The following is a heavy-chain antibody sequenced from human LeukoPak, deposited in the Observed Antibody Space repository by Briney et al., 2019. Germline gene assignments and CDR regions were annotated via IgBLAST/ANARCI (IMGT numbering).Heavy chain of an antibody. CDR2: IKQDGSEK. CDR1: GFTFSSYW. V-gene: IGHV3-7*03. J-gene: IGHJ6*02. CDR3: ARWGNTMVRGVPFYYYYYGMDV. D-gene: IGHD3-10*01. Sequence: GGSLRLSCAASGFTFSSYWMSWVRQAPGKGLEWVANIKQDGSEKYYVDSVKGRFTISRDNAKNSLYLQMNSLRAEDTAVYYCARWGNTMVRGVPFYYYYYGMDVWGQGTTVTVSS.